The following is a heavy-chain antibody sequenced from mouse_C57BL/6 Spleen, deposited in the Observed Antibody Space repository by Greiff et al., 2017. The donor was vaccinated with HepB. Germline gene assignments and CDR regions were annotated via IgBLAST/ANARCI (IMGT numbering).Heavy chain of an antibody. D-gene: IGHD2-1*01. J-gene: IGHJ2*01. CDR1: GFSFNTYA. V-gene: IGHV10-1*01. Sequence: EVKLVESGGGLVQPKGSLKLSCAASGFSFNTYAMNWVRQAPGKGLEWVARIRSKSNNYATYYADSVKDRFTISRDDSESMLYLQMNNLKTEDTAMYYCVRDYYGNFFDYWGQGTTLTVSS. CDR2: IRSKSNNYAT. CDR3: VRDYYGNFFDY.